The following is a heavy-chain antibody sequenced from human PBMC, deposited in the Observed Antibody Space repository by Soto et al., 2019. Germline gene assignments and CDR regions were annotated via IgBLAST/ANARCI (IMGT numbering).Heavy chain of an antibody. CDR3: AKRIAVAGTYKGFDY. D-gene: IGHD6-19*01. CDR2: ISGAGGTT. CDR1: GFTFSSYS. V-gene: IGHV3-23*01. J-gene: IGHJ4*01. Sequence: HPGGSLRLSCAASGFTFSSYSMNWVRQAPGKGLEWVSVISGAGGTTYYADSVKGRFTISRDNSQNMLYLQMNSLRAEDTAVYYCAKRIAVAGTYKGFDYWGPGTLVTVSS.